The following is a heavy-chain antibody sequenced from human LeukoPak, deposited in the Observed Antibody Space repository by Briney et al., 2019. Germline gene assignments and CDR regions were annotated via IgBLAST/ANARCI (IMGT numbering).Heavy chain of an antibody. CDR1: GGTFSSYA. V-gene: IGHV1-69*06. CDR3: ATVPLIVWFGEFGFDY. J-gene: IGHJ4*02. D-gene: IGHD3-10*01. Sequence: GASVKVSCKASGGTFSSYAISWVRQAPGQGLEWMGGIIPIFGTANYAQKFQGRVTMTEDTSTDTAYMELSSLRSEDTAVYYCATVPLIVWFGEFGFDYWGQGTLVTVSS. CDR2: IIPIFGTA.